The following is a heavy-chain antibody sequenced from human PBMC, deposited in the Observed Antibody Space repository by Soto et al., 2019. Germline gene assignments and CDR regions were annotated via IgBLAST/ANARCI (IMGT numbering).Heavy chain of an antibody. Sequence: QVQLVESGGGVVQPGRSLRLSCAASGFTFSSYGMHWVRQAPGKGLEWVAVISSDGSDKNYADSVKGRFSISRDNSRNTSFLQMNSLRHEDTAVFYCAKEPYDSTGFYYSFHHWGQGTLVTVSS. CDR3: AKEPYDSTGFYYSFHH. D-gene: IGHD3-22*01. CDR2: ISSDGSDK. V-gene: IGHV3-30*18. CDR1: GFTFSSYG. J-gene: IGHJ4*02.